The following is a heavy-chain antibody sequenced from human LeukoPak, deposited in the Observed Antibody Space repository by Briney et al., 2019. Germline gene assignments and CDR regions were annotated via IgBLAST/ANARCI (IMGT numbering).Heavy chain of an antibody. CDR1: GFTFSSYS. D-gene: IGHD6-13*01. Sequence: PGGSLRLSCAASGFTFSSYSMNWVRQAPGKGLEWVSSINSSSSYIYYTDSVKGRFTMSRDNAKNSLYLQMNSLYCAREEYSSRFRWFDPWGQGTLVTVSS. J-gene: IGHJ5*02. V-gene: IGHV3-21*01. CDR3: FRWFDP. CDR2: INSSSSYI.